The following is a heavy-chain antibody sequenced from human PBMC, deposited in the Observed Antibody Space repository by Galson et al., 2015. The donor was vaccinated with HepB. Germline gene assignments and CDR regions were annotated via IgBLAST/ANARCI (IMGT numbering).Heavy chain of an antibody. V-gene: IGHV1-2*02. CDR1: GYSFTDYY. Sequence: VKVSCKASGYSFTDYYIHWVRQAPGQGLDWMGWLNPNTGATRTAQKFQGRVTVTRDTSITTAYMELTRLTSDDTAVYYCARDLSGFQGVYFDYWGQGSLVTVSS. CDR2: LNPNTGAT. CDR3: ARDLSGFQGVYFDY. J-gene: IGHJ4*02. D-gene: IGHD3-22*01.